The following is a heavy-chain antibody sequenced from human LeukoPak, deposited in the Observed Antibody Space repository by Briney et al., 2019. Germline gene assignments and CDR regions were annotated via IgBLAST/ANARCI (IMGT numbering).Heavy chain of an antibody. CDR1: GFIFHDNA. J-gene: IGHJ4*02. V-gene: IGHV3-43*02. CDR2: ITGDGGTK. D-gene: IGHD4-17*01. CDR3: AKDPTTYDDDGAD. Sequence: PGGSLRLSCAASGFIFHDNAMHWVRQAPGKGLEWVSLITGDGGTKYYADSVKGRFTISRDNSKNSLYLQMNSLRTEDTAFYYCAKDPTTYDDDGADWGQGTLVTVSS.